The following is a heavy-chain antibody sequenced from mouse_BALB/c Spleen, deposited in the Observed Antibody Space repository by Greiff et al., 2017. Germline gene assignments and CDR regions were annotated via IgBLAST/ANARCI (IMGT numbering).Heavy chain of an antibody. J-gene: IGHJ4*01. D-gene: IGHD2-2*01. Sequence: EVQLVESGGGLVQPGGSRKLSCAASGFTFSSFGMHWVRQAPEKGLEWVAYISSGSSTIYYADTVKGRFTISRDNPKNTLFLQMTSLRSEDTAMYYCARFYYGYAYAMDYWGQGTTLTVSS. CDR1: GFTFSSFG. CDR2: ISSGSSTI. CDR3: ARFYYGYAYAMDY. V-gene: IGHV5-17*02.